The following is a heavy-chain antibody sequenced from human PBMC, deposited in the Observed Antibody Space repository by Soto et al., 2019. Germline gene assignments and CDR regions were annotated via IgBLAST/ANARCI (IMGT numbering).Heavy chain of an antibody. CDR2: INHSGST. J-gene: IGHJ6*02. Sequence: SETLSLTCAVYGGSFSGYYWSWIRQPPGKGPEWVGGINHSGSTNYNPSLKSRVTISVDTSKNQFSLKLSSVTAADTAVYYCARGPGYSRGWSYYYYYGMAVWGQGTTVTVSS. D-gene: IGHD6-19*01. V-gene: IGHV4-34*01. CDR3: ARGPGYSRGWSYYYYYGMAV. CDR1: GGSFSGYY.